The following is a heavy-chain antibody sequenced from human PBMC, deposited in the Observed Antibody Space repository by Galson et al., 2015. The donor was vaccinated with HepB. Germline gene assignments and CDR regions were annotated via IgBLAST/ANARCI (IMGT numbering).Heavy chain of an antibody. CDR2: IIPILGIA. CDR3: ASPQAYYDFWSGYFDY. Sequence: SVKVSCKASGGTFSSYAISWVRQAPGQGLEWMGRIIPILGIANYAQKFQGRVTITADKSTSTAYMELSSLRSEDTAVYYCASPQAYYDFWSGYFDYWGQGTLVTVSS. V-gene: IGHV1-69*04. D-gene: IGHD3-3*01. CDR1: GGTFSSYA. J-gene: IGHJ4*02.